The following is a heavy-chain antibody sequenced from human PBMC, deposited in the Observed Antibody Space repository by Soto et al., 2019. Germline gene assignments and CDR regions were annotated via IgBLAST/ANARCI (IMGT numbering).Heavy chain of an antibody. CDR1: GYTFTSYA. J-gene: IGHJ4*02. Sequence: ASVKVSCKASGYTFTSYAMHWVRQAPGQRLEWMGWINAGNGNTKYSQKFQGRVTITRDTSASTAYMELSSLRSEDTAVYYCARVGPIVLMVYAIDYWGQGTLVTVSS. V-gene: IGHV1-3*01. CDR3: ARVGPIVLMVYAIDY. CDR2: INAGNGNT. D-gene: IGHD2-8*01.